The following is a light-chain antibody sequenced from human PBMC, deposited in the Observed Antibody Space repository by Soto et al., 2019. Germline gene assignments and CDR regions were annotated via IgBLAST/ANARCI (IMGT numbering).Light chain of an antibody. Sequence: DIPMTQSPSTLSASVGDRVTITCRASRAVRIYLAWYQQKPGKAPKLLIFQTSILEAGVPSRFSGSGSETDFSLAISGLQPEDSATYFCQQYYIYPPAFGPGTKVEI. V-gene: IGKV1-5*03. J-gene: IGKJ3*01. CDR3: QQYYIYPPA. CDR1: RAVRIY. CDR2: QTS.